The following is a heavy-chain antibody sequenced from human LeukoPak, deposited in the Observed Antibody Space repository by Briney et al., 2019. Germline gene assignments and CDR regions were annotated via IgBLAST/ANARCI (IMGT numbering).Heavy chain of an antibody. CDR1: GYPFTSYD. CDR3: ASSLCSSSPFDY. CDR2: INPSGGST. Sequence: AASVKVSCKTSGYPFTSYDIHWVRQAAGHGLEWMGIINPSGGSTSYAQKFQGRVTMTRDTSTSTVYMELSSLRSEDTAVYYCASSLCSSSPFDYWGQGTLVTVSS. D-gene: IGHD6-6*01. J-gene: IGHJ4*02. V-gene: IGHV1-46*01.